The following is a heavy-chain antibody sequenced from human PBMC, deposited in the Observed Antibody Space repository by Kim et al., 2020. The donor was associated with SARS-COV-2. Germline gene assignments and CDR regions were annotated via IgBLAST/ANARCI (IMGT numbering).Heavy chain of an antibody. J-gene: IGHJ4*02. V-gene: IGHV3-21*01. Sequence: GGSLRLSCAASGFTFSSYSMNWVRQAPGKGLEWVSSISSSSSYIYYADSVKGRFTISRDNAKNSLYLQMNSLRAEDTAVYYCARDWASGSQGLDYWGQGTLVTVSS. D-gene: IGHD1-26*01. CDR1: GFTFSSYS. CDR2: ISSSSSYI. CDR3: ARDWASGSQGLDY.